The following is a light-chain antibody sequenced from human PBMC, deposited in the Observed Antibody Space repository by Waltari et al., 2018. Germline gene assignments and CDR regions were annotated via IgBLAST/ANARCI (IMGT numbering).Light chain of an antibody. J-gene: IGLJ3*02. V-gene: IGLV1-44*01. CDR2: RND. CDR3: SSWDDSLNGLV. Sequence: QSVLTQPPSVSGTPGQRVTFSCSGSSSNIGGNAVTWYQQLPGTAPRVLIYRNDQRPSGVPDRFSGSKSGTSASLAITGLQSEDESHYYCSSWDDSLNGLVFGGGTKVTVL. CDR1: SSNIGGNA.